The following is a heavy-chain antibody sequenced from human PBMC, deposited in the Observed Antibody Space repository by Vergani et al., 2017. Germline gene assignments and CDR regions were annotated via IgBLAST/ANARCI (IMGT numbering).Heavy chain of an antibody. CDR3: ARIKNSREDLNYDAFDI. V-gene: IGHV2-70*17. D-gene: IGHD5-24*01. CDR2: SDWDGDK. Sequence: QVTLRESGPALVKPTQTLTLTCTFSGLSITKACVIWIRQPPGKALEWLARSDWDGDKFYRTSLKSRLTISRDISKNQVVLKMTNVDPVDTATYYCARIKNSREDLNYDAFDIWGQGTKVTVSS. J-gene: IGHJ3*02. CDR1: GLSITKAC.